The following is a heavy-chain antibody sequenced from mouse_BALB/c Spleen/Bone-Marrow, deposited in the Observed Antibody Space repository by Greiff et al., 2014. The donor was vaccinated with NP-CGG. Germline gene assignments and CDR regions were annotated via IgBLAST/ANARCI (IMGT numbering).Heavy chain of an antibody. J-gene: IGHJ3*01. D-gene: IGHD1-2*01. V-gene: IGHV1S56*01. CDR1: GYTFTSYY. CDR3: ERGDVNTTATDAY. CDR2: IYPGNGNT. Sequence: VLLVESGPELVKPGASVRISCKASGYTFTSYYIHWVKQRPGQGLEWIGWIYPGNGNTKYNEKFKGKATLTADKSSSTAYMQHSILTAEDSAVYFGERGDVNTTATDAYWGQGTPVTVSA.